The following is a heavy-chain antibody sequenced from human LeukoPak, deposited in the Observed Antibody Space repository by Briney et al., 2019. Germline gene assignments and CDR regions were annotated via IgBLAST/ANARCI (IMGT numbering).Heavy chain of an antibody. CDR2: ISYTGSNI. J-gene: IGHJ4*02. Sequence: TGGSLRLSCAASGFTFSDYYMIWIRQAPGKGLEWVSYISYTGSNIYYADSVKGRFTISRDNSKNTLYLEVISLTAEDTAVYYCAKDDAWLRFGEWSQGTLVTVSS. V-gene: IGHV3-11*01. CDR3: AKDDAWLRFGE. D-gene: IGHD3-10*01. CDR1: GFTFSDYY.